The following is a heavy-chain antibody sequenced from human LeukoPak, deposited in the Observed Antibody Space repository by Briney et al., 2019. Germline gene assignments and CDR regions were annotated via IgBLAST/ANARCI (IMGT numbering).Heavy chain of an antibody. D-gene: IGHD3-10*01. J-gene: IGHJ4*02. Sequence: PSETLSLTCTVSGGSICSGDYYWSWIRQPPGKGLEWIGYIYYSGSTYYNPSLKSRVTISVGTSKNQFSLKLSSVTAADTAVYYCARGSITMVRGVIIAKGYYFDYWGQGTLVTVSS. CDR2: IYYSGST. V-gene: IGHV4-30-4*08. CDR3: ARGSITMVRGVIIAKGYYFDY. CDR1: GGSICSGDYY.